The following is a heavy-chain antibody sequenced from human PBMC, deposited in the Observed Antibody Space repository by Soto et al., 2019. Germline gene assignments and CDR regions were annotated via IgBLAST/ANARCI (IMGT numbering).Heavy chain of an antibody. Sequence: PSETLSLTRTVSGGSISSGGYYWSWIRQHPGKGLEWIGYIYYSGSTYYNPSLKSRVTISVDTSKNQFSLQLTSVTAADTAVYYCATVRSRWNIDYWGQGTLVTVSS. CDR3: ATVRSRWNIDY. D-gene: IGHD6-13*01. CDR2: IYYSGST. J-gene: IGHJ4*02. CDR1: GGSISSGGYY. V-gene: IGHV4-31*03.